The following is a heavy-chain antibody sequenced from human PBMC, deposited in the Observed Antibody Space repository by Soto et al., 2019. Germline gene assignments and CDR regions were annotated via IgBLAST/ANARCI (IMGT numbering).Heavy chain of an antibody. Sequence: GGSLRLSCAASGFTFSSYGMHWVRQAPGKGLEWVAVIWYDGSNKYYADSVKGRFTISRDNSKNTLYLQMNSLRAEDTAVYYCAKAEGFWSGRDYYYYGMDVWGQGTTVTVSS. CDR2: IWYDGSNK. D-gene: IGHD3-3*01. V-gene: IGHV3-30*02. CDR3: AKAEGFWSGRDYYYYGMDV. CDR1: GFTFSSYG. J-gene: IGHJ6*02.